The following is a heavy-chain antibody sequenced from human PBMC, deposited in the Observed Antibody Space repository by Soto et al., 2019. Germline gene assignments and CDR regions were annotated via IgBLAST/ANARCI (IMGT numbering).Heavy chain of an antibody. CDR3: ATSSGWYQDWYAP. CDR1: GYTFTSYD. J-gene: IGHJ5*02. D-gene: IGHD6-19*01. CDR2: MNPNSGNT. V-gene: IGHV1-8*01. Sequence: GASVKVSCKASGYTFTSYDINWVRQATGQGLEWMGWMNPNSGNTGYAQKFQGRVTMTRNTSISTAYMELSSLRSEDTAVYYCATSSGWYQDWYAPWGQRTLVTVSS.